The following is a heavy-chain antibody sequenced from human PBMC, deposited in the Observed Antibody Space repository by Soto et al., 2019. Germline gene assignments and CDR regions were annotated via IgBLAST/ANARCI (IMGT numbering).Heavy chain of an antibody. CDR1: GFTFSSYG. J-gene: IGHJ4*02. CDR3: AKEGIVVVPAAAHFDY. CDR2: ISYDGSNK. Sequence: QVQLVESGGGVVQPGRSLRLSCAASGFTFSSYGIHWVRQAPGKGLEWVAVISYDGSNKYYADSVKGRFTISRDNSKNTLYLQMNSLRAEDTAVYYCAKEGIVVVPAAAHFDYWGQGTLVTVSS. V-gene: IGHV3-30*18. D-gene: IGHD2-2*01.